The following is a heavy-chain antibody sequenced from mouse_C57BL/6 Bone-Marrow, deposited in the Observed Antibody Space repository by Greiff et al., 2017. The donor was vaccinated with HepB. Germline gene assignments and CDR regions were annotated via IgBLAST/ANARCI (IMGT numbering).Heavy chain of an antibody. CDR2: ISDGGSYT. CDR3: ARDAGTTVVDPWYFDV. V-gene: IGHV5-4*01. Sequence: EVKVVESGGGLVKPGGSLKLSCAASGFTFSSYAMSWVRQTPEKRLEWVATISDGGSYTYYPDNVKGRFTISRDNAKNNLYLQMSHLKSEDTAMYYCARDAGTTVVDPWYFDVWGTGTTVTVSS. D-gene: IGHD1-1*01. J-gene: IGHJ1*03. CDR1: GFTFSSYA.